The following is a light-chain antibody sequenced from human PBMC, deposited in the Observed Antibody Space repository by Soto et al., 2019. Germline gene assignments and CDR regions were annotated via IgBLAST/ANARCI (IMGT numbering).Light chain of an antibody. CDR3: QQYKNWPRT. J-gene: IGKJ1*01. Sequence: EIGLTQSPSTLSVSQGKRVTLSCRASESVDINLAWYQQKPGQAPRLLIYGASTRATDMPGTFSGRGSGTEFTLTISSLQSEDFAVYYCQQYKNWPRTFGQGTKVDI. CDR1: ESVDIN. CDR2: GAS. V-gene: IGKV3-15*01.